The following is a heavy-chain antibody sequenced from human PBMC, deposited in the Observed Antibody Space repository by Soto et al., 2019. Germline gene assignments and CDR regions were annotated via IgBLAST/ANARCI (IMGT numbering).Heavy chain of an antibody. CDR1: GGYISDYY. Sequence: PSETLSLTCSVSGGYISDYYLSWIRQPPGKRLEWIGYMFDAGNTNYNPSLRSRLTISVDTSKNQLSLKMTSVTAADTAVYYCARQQGYGWFDPWGQGTLVTVSS. V-gene: IGHV4-59*08. CDR2: MFDAGNT. CDR3: ARQQGYGWFDP. J-gene: IGHJ5*02. D-gene: IGHD5-18*01.